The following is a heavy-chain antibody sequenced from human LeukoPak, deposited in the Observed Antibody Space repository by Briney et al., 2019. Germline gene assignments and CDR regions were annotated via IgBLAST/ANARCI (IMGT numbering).Heavy chain of an antibody. Sequence: SETLSLTCTVSGGSISSSPYYWGWIRQPPGKGLEWIGSIYYSGTTHYSPSLESRVTISIDTSKNHFSLRLTSMTAADTATYYCARSPSGSYPDWGQGTLVTVSS. D-gene: IGHD1-26*01. J-gene: IGHJ4*02. V-gene: IGHV4-39*07. CDR1: GGSISSSPYY. CDR3: ARSPSGSYPD. CDR2: IYYSGTT.